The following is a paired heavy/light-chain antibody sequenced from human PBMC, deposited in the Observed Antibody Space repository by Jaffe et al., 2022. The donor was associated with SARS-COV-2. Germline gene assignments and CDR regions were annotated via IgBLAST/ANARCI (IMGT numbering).Light chain of an antibody. CDR1: QGISSY. CDR3: QQLNSYPSA. J-gene: IGKJ3*01. CDR2: AAS. V-gene: IGKV1-9*01. Sequence: DIQLTQSPSFLSASVGDRVTITCRASQGISSYLAWYQQKPGKAPKLLIYAASTLQSGVPSRFSGSGSGTEFTLTISSLQPEDFATYYCQQLNSYPSAFGPGTKVDIK.
Heavy chain of an antibody. V-gene: IGHV3-30-3*01. CDR3: AREDSSSWFYGSIAPNWFDP. J-gene: IGHJ5*02. D-gene: IGHD6-13*01. CDR1: GFTFSSYA. CDR2: ISYDGSNK. Sequence: QVQLVESGGGVVQPGRSLRLSCAASGFTFSSYAMHWVRQAPGKGLEWVAVISYDGSNKYYADSVKGRFTISRDNSKNTLYLQMNSLRAEDTAVYYCAREDSSSWFYGSIAPNWFDPWGQGTLVTVSS.